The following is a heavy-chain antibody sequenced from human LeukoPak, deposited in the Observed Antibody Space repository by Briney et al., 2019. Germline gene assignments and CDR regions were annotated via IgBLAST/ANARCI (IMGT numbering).Heavy chain of an antibody. D-gene: IGHD5-24*01. CDR1: GFPFSIHS. Sequence: GGSLRLSCAASGFPFSIHSMSWVRQAPGKGLEWVSSIDSSSSHIYYADSMKGRFTISRDNAKNSLFLQMNSLRAEDTAVYYCARDFRTQLDGYSRPYHFDYWGQGALVTVSS. J-gene: IGHJ4*02. V-gene: IGHV3-21*01. CDR3: ARDFRTQLDGYSRPYHFDY. CDR2: IDSSSSHI.